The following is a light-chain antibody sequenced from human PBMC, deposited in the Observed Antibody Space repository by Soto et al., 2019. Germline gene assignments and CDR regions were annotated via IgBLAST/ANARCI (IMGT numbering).Light chain of an antibody. V-gene: IGKV1-5*03. CDR1: QTISSR. J-gene: IGKJ1*01. CDR3: QHYNSYSEA. CDR2: KAS. Sequence: DIQMTQSPSTLSGSVGDRVTITCRASQTISSRLAWYQQKPGKAPKLLIYKASTLKSGVPSMFSGSGSGTEFTLTISSLQPDDFATYYCQHYNSYSEAFGQGTKVDIK.